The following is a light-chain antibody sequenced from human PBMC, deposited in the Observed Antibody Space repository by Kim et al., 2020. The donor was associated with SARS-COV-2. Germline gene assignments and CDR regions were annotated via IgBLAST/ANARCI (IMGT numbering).Light chain of an antibody. CDR2: QDS. CDR3: HAWDSSTHVV. V-gene: IGLV3-1*01. Sequence: SYELTQPPSVSVSPGQTASITCFGDKLGDKYACWYQQKPGQSPVLVIYQDSKRPSGIPERFSGSNSGNTATLTISGTQAMDEADYYCHAWDSSTHVVFGGGTQLTVL. CDR1: KLGDKY. J-gene: IGLJ2*01.